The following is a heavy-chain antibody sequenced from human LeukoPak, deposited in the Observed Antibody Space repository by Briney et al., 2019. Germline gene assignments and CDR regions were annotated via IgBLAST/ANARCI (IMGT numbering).Heavy chain of an antibody. Sequence: GGSLSLSCVGSGYTFSTYGMLWVRQAPARGLDWVAVIWHEGSKTLYADSVKGRFTISRDDSKNTLYLEMNSLRADDTAVYYCARDFGNDYYKFDYWGQGTLVTVSS. CDR3: ARDFGNDYYKFDY. CDR1: GYTFSTYG. J-gene: IGHJ4*02. V-gene: IGHV3-33*01. D-gene: IGHD2-21*02. CDR2: IWHEGSKT.